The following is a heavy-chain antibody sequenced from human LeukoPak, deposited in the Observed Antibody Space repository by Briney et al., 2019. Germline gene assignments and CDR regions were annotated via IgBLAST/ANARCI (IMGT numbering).Heavy chain of an antibody. CDR1: GGSISSYY. CDR3: ARVVAATLYYFDY. J-gene: IGHJ4*02. V-gene: IGHV4-39*07. Sequence: SETLSLTCTVSGGSISSYYWGWIRQSPGKGLEWIGSIYYRGSTDYNPSLKSRVTISVDTSKNQFSLRLSSVTAADTAVYYCARVVAATLYYFDYWGQGTLVTVSS. CDR2: IYYRGST. D-gene: IGHD2-15*01.